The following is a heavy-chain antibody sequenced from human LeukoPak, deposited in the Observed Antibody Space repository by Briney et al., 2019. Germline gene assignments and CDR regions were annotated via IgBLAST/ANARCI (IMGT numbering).Heavy chain of an antibody. D-gene: IGHD3-22*01. CDR2: IYHSGST. J-gene: IGHJ4*02. CDR3: ARRPSYYDSSGYFGY. V-gene: IGHV4-4*02. CDR1: GVSISSSDW. Sequence: SETLSLTCAVSGVSISSSDWWSWVRQPPGKGLEWIGEIYHSGSTNYNPSLKSRVTISVDTSKNQFSLNLSSVTAADTAVYYCARRPSYYDSSGYFGYWGQGTLVTVSS.